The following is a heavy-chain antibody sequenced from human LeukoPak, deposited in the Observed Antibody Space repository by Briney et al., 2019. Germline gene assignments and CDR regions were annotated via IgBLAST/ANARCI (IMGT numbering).Heavy chain of an antibody. CDR1: GGSISSYY. D-gene: IGHD6-13*01. J-gene: IGHJ4*02. CDR2: IYYSGST. Sequence: SETLSPTCTVSGGSISSYYWSWIRQPPGKGLEWIGYIYYSGSTNYNPSLKSRVTISVDTSKNQFSLKLSSVTAADTAVYYCARGVAAARGIDYWGQGTLVTVSS. V-gene: IGHV4-59*01. CDR3: ARGVAAARGIDY.